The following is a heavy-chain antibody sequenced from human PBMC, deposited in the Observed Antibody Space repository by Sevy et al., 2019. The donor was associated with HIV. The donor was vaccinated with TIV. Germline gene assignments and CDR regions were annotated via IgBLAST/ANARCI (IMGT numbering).Heavy chain of an antibody. CDR2: IYPGDSDT. V-gene: IGHV5-51*01. J-gene: IGHJ4*02. CDR3: ARGYEDTSGYYSD. CDR1: GYSFTKHW. Sequence: GESLKISCKTSGYSFTKHWIGWVRQMPGKGLEWVGVIYPGDSDTRYGPSFQGQVTISADNSITTAYLQWSSLKASDTAMYWCARGYEDTSGYYSDWGQGILVTVSS. D-gene: IGHD3-22*01.